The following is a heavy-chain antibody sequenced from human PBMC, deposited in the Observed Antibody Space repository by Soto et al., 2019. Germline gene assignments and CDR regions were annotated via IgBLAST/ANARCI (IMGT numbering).Heavy chain of an antibody. Sequence: EVQLVESGGGLVQPWGSVRLSCAASGFTFSVSSMHWVRQAPGKGLEWLGRIRSKANSNATTYSEAVRGRFIISRDDSQETIFLQMNSLRTEDMAMYYFAIGGTGFGHWAQGTRVTVSS. V-gene: IGHV3-73*01. J-gene: IGHJ4*02. CDR3: AIGGTGFGH. D-gene: IGHD3-10*01. CDR1: GFTFSVSS. CDR2: IRSKANSNAT.